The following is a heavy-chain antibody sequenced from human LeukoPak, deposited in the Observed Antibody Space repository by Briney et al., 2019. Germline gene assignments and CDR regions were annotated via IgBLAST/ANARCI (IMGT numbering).Heavy chain of an antibody. Sequence: PSETLSLTCTVSGGSISSYYWSWIRQPPGKGLEWIGEINHSGSTNYNPSLKSRVTISVDTSKNQFSLKLSSVTAADTAVYYCARGPTIFGAAEGPNDYWGQGTLVTVSS. CDR1: GGSISSYY. D-gene: IGHD3-3*01. CDR2: INHSGST. V-gene: IGHV4-34*01. CDR3: ARGPTIFGAAEGPNDY. J-gene: IGHJ4*02.